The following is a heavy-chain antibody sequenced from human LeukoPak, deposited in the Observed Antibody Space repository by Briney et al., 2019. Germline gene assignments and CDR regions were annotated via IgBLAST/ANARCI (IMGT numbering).Heavy chain of an antibody. V-gene: IGHV4-39*07. CDR3: VRARRIAAAGTGPWFDP. J-gene: IGHJ5*02. CDR2: IYYSGST. Sequence: SSEILSLTCTVSGGSISSSSYYWGWIRQPPGKGLEWIGSIYYSGSTYYNPSLKSRVTISVDTSKNQFSLKLSSVTAADTAVYYCVRARRIAAAGTGPWFDPWGQGTLVTVSS. D-gene: IGHD6-13*01. CDR1: GGSISSSSYY.